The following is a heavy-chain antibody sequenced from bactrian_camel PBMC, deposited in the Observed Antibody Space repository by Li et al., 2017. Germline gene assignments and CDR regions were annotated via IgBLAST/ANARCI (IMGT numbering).Heavy chain of an antibody. D-gene: IGHD2*01. Sequence: HVQLVESGGGLVQPGESLRLSCAASGFSFSSYGMSWVRQTPEKGLEWVAGIYSAGTSTWYTDSVKERFTISRDNDKNTLYLQMNSLKSEDTALYYCTTAEGSGTFLSRYWGQGTQVTVS. CDR2: IYSAGTST. CDR1: GFSFSSYG. J-gene: IGHJ4*01. V-gene: IGHV3-2*01. CDR3: TTAEGSGTFLSRY.